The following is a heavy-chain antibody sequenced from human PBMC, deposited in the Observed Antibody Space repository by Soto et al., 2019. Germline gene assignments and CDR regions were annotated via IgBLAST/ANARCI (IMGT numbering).Heavy chain of an antibody. J-gene: IGHJ4*02. CDR2: ISAHNGNT. Sequence: QVHLVQSGAEVKKPGASVKVSCKGSGYTFTSYGITWVRQAPGQGLEWMGWISAHNGNTNYAQKFQSRVTVTRDTSTSTAYMELRSLRSDDTAVYYCARGRYGDYWGQGALVTVSS. D-gene: IGHD1-1*01. CDR1: GYTFTSYG. CDR3: ARGRYGDY. V-gene: IGHV1-18*01.